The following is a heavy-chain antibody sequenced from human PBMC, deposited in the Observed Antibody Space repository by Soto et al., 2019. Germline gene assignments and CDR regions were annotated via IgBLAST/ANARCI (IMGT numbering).Heavy chain of an antibody. CDR2: ISYDGSNK. Sequence: QVQLVESGGGVVQPGRSLRLSCAASGFTFSSYAMHWVRQAPGKGLEWVAVISYDGSNKYYADSVKGRFTISRDNSKNTLYLQMNSLRAEDTAVYYCARAPGVIAVASYGMDVWGQGTTVTVSS. D-gene: IGHD6-19*01. CDR1: GFTFSSYA. CDR3: ARAPGVIAVASYGMDV. V-gene: IGHV3-30-3*01. J-gene: IGHJ6*02.